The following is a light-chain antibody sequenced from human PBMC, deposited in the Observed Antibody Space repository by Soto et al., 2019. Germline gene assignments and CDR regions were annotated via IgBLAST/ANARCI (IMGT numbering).Light chain of an antibody. V-gene: IGLV2-23*02. J-gene: IGLJ1*01. CDR2: DAI. CDR1: NGDVGSGNL. Sequence: QSVLTQPASVSGSPGRSITLSCTGTNGDVGSGNLVHWYQPHPGKAPKLLIYDAINRPSGVSDRFSGSKSANSASLSISGIQAEVEAAYYCCSFAVGNSFVFGTGTRSPS. CDR3: CSFAVGNSFV.